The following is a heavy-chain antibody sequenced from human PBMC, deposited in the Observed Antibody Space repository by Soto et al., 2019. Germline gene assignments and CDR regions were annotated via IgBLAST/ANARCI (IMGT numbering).Heavy chain of an antibody. D-gene: IGHD3-22*01. V-gene: IGHV4-34*01. J-gene: IGHJ4*02. Sequence: SETLSLTCAVYGGSFSGYYWSWIRQPPGKGLEWIGEINHSGSTNYNPSLKSRVTISVDTSKNQFSLKPSSVTAADTAVYYCAREDPAEAYYDNNWGQGTLVTVYS. CDR1: GGSFSGYY. CDR2: INHSGST. CDR3: AREDPAEAYYDNN.